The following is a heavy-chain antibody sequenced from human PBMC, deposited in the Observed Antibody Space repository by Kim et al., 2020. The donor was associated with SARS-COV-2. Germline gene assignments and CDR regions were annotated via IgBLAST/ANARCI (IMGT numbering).Heavy chain of an antibody. CDR1: GFTFGDYA. CDR2: IRSKAYGGTT. D-gene: IGHD3-10*01. J-gene: IGHJ5*02. Sequence: GGSLRLSCTASGFTFGDYAMSWFRQAPGKGLEWVGFIRSKAYGGTTEYAASVKGRFTISRDDSKSIAYLQMNSLKTEDTAVYYCTRDPLWFGELFPRNWFDPWGQGTLVTVSS. CDR3: TRDPLWFGELFPRNWFDP. V-gene: IGHV3-49*03.